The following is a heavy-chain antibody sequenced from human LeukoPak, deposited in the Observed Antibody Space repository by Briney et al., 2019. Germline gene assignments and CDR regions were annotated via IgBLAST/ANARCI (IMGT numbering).Heavy chain of an antibody. D-gene: IGHD3-22*01. V-gene: IGHV3-23*01. J-gene: IGHJ4*02. CDR3: AKAQVGVHDSSGYYPHTFDY. CDR1: GFTFSSYA. CDR2: ISVTYGT. Sequence: SGGSLRLSCAASGFTFSSYAMIWVRQAPGEGLEWVSAISVTYGTYSADSVKGRFTISRDNSKNTLFLQMNSLRAEDTAVYYCAKAQVGVHDSSGYYPHTFDYWGQGTLVTVSS.